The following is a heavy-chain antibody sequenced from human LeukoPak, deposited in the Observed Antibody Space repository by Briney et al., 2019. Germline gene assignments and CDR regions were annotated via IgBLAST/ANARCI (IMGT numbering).Heavy chain of an antibody. J-gene: IGHJ4*02. CDR1: GFTFSSYE. CDR3: ARSVQWLPY. V-gene: IGHV3-48*03. CDR2: ISGSGTTM. Sequence: PSGGSLRLSCVASGFTFSSYEMNWLRQSPGKGLEWVSFISGSGTTMYYADSVKGRFTISRDNAKNSLYLRMNSLRAEDTAVYYCARSVQWLPYWGQGTLVTVSS. D-gene: IGHD6-19*01.